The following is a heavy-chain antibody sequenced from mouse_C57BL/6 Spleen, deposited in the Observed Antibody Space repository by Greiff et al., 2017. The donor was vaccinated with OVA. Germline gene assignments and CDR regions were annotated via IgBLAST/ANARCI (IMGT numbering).Heavy chain of an antibody. V-gene: IGHV1-26*01. Sequence: VQLQQSGPELVKPGASVKISCKASGYTFTDYYMNWVKQSHGKSLEWIGDINPNNGGTSYNQKFKGKATLTVDKSSSTAYMELRSLTSEDSAVYYCARSSSGKYYAMDYWGQGTSVTVSS. D-gene: IGHD3-2*02. CDR2: INPNNGGT. CDR3: ARSSSGKYYAMDY. J-gene: IGHJ4*01. CDR1: GYTFTDYY.